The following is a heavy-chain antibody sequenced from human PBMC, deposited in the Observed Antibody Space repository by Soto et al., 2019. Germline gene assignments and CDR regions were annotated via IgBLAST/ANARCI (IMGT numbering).Heavy chain of an antibody. V-gene: IGHV4-30-4*01. CDR1: TGSMTNGDYY. D-gene: IGHD3-22*01. Sequence: SETLSLTCTVSTGSMTNGDYYWSWIRLPPGKGLEWIGNIHHSGTTYSNPSLRSRLAISVDPPNNQFSLKLRSVTAADTAMYFCARDLPTMIIDSWGQGSLVTVSS. CDR3: ARDLPTMIIDS. J-gene: IGHJ5*01. CDR2: IHHSGTT.